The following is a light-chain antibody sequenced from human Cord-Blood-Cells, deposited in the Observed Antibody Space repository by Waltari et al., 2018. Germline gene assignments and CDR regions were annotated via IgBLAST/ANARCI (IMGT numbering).Light chain of an antibody. Sequence: QSALTQPASVSGSPGQAITISCTGTSRDVGSYNLVSWYQQHPGKAPKLMIYEVSKRPSGVSNRFSGSKSGNTASLTISGLQAEDEADYYCCSYAGSSTFAVFGGGTQLTVL. CDR2: EVS. V-gene: IGLV2-23*02. CDR1: SRDVGSYNL. CDR3: CSYAGSSTFAV. J-gene: IGLJ7*01.